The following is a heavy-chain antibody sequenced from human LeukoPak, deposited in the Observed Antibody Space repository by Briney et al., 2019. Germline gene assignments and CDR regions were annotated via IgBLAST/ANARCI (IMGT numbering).Heavy chain of an antibody. D-gene: IGHD5-24*01. J-gene: IGHJ5*02. Sequence: GGSLRLYCAASGFTFSSYSMNWVRQAPGKGLEWVSYISSSSSAIYYADSVKGRFTISRDNAKNSLYLQMNSLRAEDTAVYYCARTHNYGYDHWGQGTLVTVSS. CDR3: ARTHNYGYDH. V-gene: IGHV3-48*04. CDR1: GFTFSSYS. CDR2: ISSSSSAI.